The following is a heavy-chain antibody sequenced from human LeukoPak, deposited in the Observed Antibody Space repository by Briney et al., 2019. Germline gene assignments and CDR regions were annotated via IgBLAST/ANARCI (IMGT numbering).Heavy chain of an antibody. J-gene: IGHJ4*02. Sequence: GGSLRLSCAGSGFTFSSYSMKWVRQAPGKELEWVSSISSSSSYTYYADSVKGRFTISRDNAKNSLYLQMNSLRAEDTAVYYCARAHNYDFWSGYYFGRATPCFFDYWGQGTLVTVSS. CDR1: GFTFSSYS. CDR3: ARAHNYDFWSGYYFGRATPCFFDY. V-gene: IGHV3-21*01. D-gene: IGHD3-3*01. CDR2: ISSSSSYT.